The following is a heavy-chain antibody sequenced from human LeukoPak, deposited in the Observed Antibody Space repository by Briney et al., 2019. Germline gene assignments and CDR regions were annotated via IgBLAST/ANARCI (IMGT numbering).Heavy chain of an antibody. CDR3: ATSIPPNDAFDI. V-gene: IGHV1-24*01. D-gene: IGHD2-21*01. CDR1: GYTLTELS. J-gene: IGHJ3*02. CDR2: FDPEDGET. Sequence: ASVKVSCKVSGYTLTELSMHWVRQAPGKGLEWMGGFDPEDGETIYAQKFQGRVTMTEDTSTDTAYMELSSLRSEDTAVYYCATSIPPNDAFDISGQGTMVTVSS.